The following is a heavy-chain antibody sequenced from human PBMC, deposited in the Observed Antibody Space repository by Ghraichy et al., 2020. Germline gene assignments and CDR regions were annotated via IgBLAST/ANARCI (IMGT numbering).Heavy chain of an antibody. CDR3: VKIGAYYYYYMDV. J-gene: IGHJ6*03. CDR1: GFTFSSYA. V-gene: IGHV3-64D*06. CDR2: ISSNGGST. Sequence: GESLNISCSASGFTFSSYAMHWVRQAPGKGLEYVSAISSNGGSTYYADSVKGRFTISRDNSKNTLYLQMSSLRAEDTAVYYWVKIGAYYYYYMDVWGKGTTVTVSS.